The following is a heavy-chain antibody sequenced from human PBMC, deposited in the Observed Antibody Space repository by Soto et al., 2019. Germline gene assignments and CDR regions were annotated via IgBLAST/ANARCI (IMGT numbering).Heavy chain of an antibody. D-gene: IGHD3-10*01. CDR2: LYYTGRT. V-gene: IGHV4-39*02. CDR3: ARRLARGVIGWFDP. Sequence: SETLSLTCTVSGGSISSGTYYWGWIRQPPGKGLEWIGSLYYTGRTYYSPSLKSRVTISVDTSKNHFSLNLTSVTAADTAVYYCARRLARGVIGWFDPWGQGTLVTVSS. J-gene: IGHJ5*02. CDR1: GGSISSGTYY.